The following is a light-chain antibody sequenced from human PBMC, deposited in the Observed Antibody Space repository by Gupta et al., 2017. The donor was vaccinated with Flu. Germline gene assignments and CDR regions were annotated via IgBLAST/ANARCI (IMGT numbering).Light chain of an antibody. J-gene: IGKJ3*01. CDR3: QQTYSSPVT. CDR2: AAA. V-gene: IGKV1-39*01. Sequence: DIQMTQSPSPLTASVGDGVTITCRASQNIDTYLNWYQQKPGEAPKLLIYAAARLQSGVPSRFTGSGSGSDFTLTISSLQPEDSATYYCQQTYSSPVTFGPGTKVDV. CDR1: QNIDTY.